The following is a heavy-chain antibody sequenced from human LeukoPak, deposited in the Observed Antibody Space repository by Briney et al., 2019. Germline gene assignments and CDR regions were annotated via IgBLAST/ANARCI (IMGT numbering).Heavy chain of an antibody. J-gene: IGHJ5*02. CDR3: ARDTFPNSSSPNWFDP. Sequence: GESLEISCKGSGYSFTSYWIGWVRQMPGKGLGWMGIIYPGDSDTRYSPSFQGQVTISADKSISTAYLQWSSLKASDTAMYYCARDTFPNSSSPNWFDPWGQGTLVTVSS. CDR1: GYSFTSYW. D-gene: IGHD6-13*01. V-gene: IGHV5-51*01. CDR2: IYPGDSDT.